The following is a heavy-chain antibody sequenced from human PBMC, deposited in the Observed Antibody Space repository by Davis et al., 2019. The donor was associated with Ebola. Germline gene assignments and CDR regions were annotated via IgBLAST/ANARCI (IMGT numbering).Heavy chain of an antibody. CDR3: ARAPRAYVWGSYRPVGFDV. Sequence: MPSETLSLTCTVSGGSISTYFWSWIRQPPGKGLEWIAYIYYSGSTHYNPSLKSRVTVSADTSKNQFPLKLSSVTAADTAVYYCARAPRAYVWGSYRPVGFDVWGQGTMVTVSS. J-gene: IGHJ3*01. D-gene: IGHD3-16*02. CDR2: IYYSGST. V-gene: IGHV4-59*01. CDR1: GGSISTYF.